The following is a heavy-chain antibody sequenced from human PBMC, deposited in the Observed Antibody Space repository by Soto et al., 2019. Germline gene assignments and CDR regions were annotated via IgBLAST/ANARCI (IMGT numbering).Heavy chain of an antibody. D-gene: IGHD2-21*02. V-gene: IGHV4-34*01. Sequence: QVQLQQWGAGLLKPSETLSLACAVYGGSFSGYYWTWIRQPPGKGLEWIGEINHSGSTNHNPSLKRRLTVSVNTSKTQFSLKLRSVTAADTAVYYCARRPSGDYGVDYWCQGTLVTVSS. CDR3: ARRPSGDYGVDY. CDR1: GGSFSGYY. J-gene: IGHJ4*02. CDR2: INHSGST.